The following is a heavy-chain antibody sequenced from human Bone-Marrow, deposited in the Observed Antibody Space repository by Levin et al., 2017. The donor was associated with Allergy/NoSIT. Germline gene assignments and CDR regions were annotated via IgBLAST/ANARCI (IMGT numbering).Heavy chain of an antibody. CDR1: GFSLSTSEMC. J-gene: IGHJ6*03. CDR3: ARNIAAAGVNYYSYYMDV. D-gene: IGHD6-13*01. Sequence: RLSGPTLVKPTQTLTLTCTFSGFSLSTSEMCVSWIRQPPGKALEWLARIDWDDNKYYSTSLKTRLTISRDTSKNQVVLTMTNMDPVDTATYYCARNIAAAGVNYYSYYMDVWGSGTTVTVSS. CDR2: IDWDDNK. V-gene: IGHV2-70*11.